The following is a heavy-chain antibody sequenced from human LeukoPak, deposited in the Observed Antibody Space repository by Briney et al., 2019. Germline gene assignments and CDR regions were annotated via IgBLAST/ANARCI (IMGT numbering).Heavy chain of an antibody. J-gene: IGHJ4*02. V-gene: IGHV3-53*01. CDR3: ARDPPSGSYSDY. D-gene: IGHD3-10*01. CDR1: GFTVSSNY. Sequence: GGSLRLSCAASGFTVSSNYMSWVRQAPGKGLEWVSVIYSGGSTYYADSVKGRFTISRDNSKNKLYLQMNSLRAEDTAVYYCARDPPSGSYSDYWGQGTLVTVSS. CDR2: IYSGGST.